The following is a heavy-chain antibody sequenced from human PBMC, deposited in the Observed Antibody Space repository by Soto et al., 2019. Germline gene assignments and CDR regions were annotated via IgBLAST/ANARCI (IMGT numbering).Heavy chain of an antibody. CDR1: GYTFTSYD. V-gene: IGHV1-8*01. CDR2: MNPNSGNT. J-gene: IGHJ4*02. CDR3: ARGLYYGDYLVVRYFDY. Sequence: QVQLVQSGAEVKKPGASAKVSCKASGYTFTSYDINWVRQATGQGLEWMGWMNPNSGNTGYAQKFQGRVTMTRNTSISTAYMELSSLRSEDTAVYYCARGLYYGDYLVVRYFDYWGQGTLVTVSS. D-gene: IGHD4-17*01.